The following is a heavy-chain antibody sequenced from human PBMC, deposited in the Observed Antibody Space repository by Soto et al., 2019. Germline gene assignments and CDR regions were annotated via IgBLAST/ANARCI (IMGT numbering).Heavy chain of an antibody. D-gene: IGHD3-10*01. Sequence: SETLSLTCAVYGGSFSGYYWSCIRQPPGKGLEWIGEINPSGSTNYNPSLKSRVTISVDTSKYQFSLKLSSVPAAGTAVYYCARRGRYYDGSGSYYNGYNWFDPWGQGTLVT. V-gene: IGHV4-34*01. CDR1: GGSFSGYY. J-gene: IGHJ5*02. CDR3: ARRGRYYDGSGSYYNGYNWFDP. CDR2: INPSGST.